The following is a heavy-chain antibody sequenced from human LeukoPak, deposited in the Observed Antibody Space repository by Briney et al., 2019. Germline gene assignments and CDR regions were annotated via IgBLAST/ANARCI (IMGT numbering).Heavy chain of an antibody. D-gene: IGHD4-17*01. CDR1: GFTFSSYS. Sequence: ESGGSLRLSCAASGFTFSSYSMNWVRQAPGKGLEWVSYISSSSSTIYYADSVKGRFTISRDNAKNSLYLQMNSLRAEDTAAYYCARDIPVTPLDYWGQGTLVTVSS. V-gene: IGHV3-48*01. J-gene: IGHJ4*02. CDR2: ISSSSSTI. CDR3: ARDIPVTPLDY.